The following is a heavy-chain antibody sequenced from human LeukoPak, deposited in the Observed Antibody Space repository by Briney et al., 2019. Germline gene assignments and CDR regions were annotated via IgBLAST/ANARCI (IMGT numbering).Heavy chain of an antibody. Sequence: GSSVKVSCEASGGTFSSYAISWVRQAPGQGLEWMGRIIPILGIANYAQKFQGRVTITADKSTSTAYMELSSLRSEDTAVYYCARDTGRGTWFDPWGQGTLVTVSS. CDR2: IIPILGIA. CDR3: ARDTGRGTWFDP. J-gene: IGHJ5*02. V-gene: IGHV1-69*04. D-gene: IGHD1/OR15-1a*01. CDR1: GGTFSSYA.